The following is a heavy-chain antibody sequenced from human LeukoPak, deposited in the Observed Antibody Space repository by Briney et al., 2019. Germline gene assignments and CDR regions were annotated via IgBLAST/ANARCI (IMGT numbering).Heavy chain of an antibody. Sequence: GGSLGLSCAASGFTFSSYWMHWVRQAPGKGLVWVSRINSDGSSTSYADSVKGRFTISRDNAKNTLYLQMNSLRAEDTAVYYCARDQRDYYDSSGYQYWGQGTLVTVSS. D-gene: IGHD3-22*01. J-gene: IGHJ4*02. CDR3: ARDQRDYYDSSGYQY. V-gene: IGHV3-74*01. CDR1: GFTFSSYW. CDR2: INSDGSST.